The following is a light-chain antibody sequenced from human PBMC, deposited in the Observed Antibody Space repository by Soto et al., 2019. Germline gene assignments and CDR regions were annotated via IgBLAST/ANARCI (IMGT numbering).Light chain of an antibody. CDR2: SNI. CDR1: ESNIGSNT. Sequence: QSALTQPPSASGTPGQRVTISCSGSESNIGSNTVNWYQHLPGTAPKLLIYSNIQRPSGVPDRFSGSKSGTSASLAISGLQSEDEADYYCSSWDDSLNGVVFGGGTKLTVL. J-gene: IGLJ2*01. V-gene: IGLV1-44*01. CDR3: SSWDDSLNGVV.